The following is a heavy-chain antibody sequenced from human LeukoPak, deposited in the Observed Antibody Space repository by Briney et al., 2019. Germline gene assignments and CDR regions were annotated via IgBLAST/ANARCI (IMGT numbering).Heavy chain of an antibody. CDR2: INHSGST. CDR3: ARDKIAAAGGFDWFDP. J-gene: IGHJ5*02. CDR1: GGSFSGYY. V-gene: IGHV4-34*01. D-gene: IGHD6-13*01. Sequence: PSETLSLTYAVYGGSFSGYYWSWIRQPPGKGLEWIGEINHSGSTNYNPSLKSRVTISVDTSKNQFSLKLSSVTAADMAVYYCARDKIAAAGGFDWFDPWGQGTLVTVSS.